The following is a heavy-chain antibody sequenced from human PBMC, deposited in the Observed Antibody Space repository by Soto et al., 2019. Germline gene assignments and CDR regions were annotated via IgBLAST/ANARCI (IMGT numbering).Heavy chain of an antibody. J-gene: IGHJ5*02. CDR1: GFSLTTAGAG. CDR3: AHRGYGNYPRDNWFDP. V-gene: IGHV2-5*01. D-gene: IGHD4-17*01. CDR2: IYWNDDT. Sequence: QITLKESGPPLVKPTQTLTLTCTFSGFSLTTAGAGVGWIRQPPGKALEWLALIYWNDDTRYSPSLKSRLTITNDTSKNQVVLRMTNMDPVDTATYYCAHRGYGNYPRDNWFDPWGQGILVIVSS.